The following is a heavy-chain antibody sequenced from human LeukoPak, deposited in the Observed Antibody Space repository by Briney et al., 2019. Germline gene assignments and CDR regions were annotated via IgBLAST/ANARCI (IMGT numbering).Heavy chain of an antibody. D-gene: IGHD3-22*01. Sequence: GGSLRLSCAVSGFTFDDYAMHWVRQVPGKGLEWVSCISWNRDNIGYADSVKGRFTISRDNAKNSLYLQMNSLRAEDTALYYCARDGGGSGGYYWGLGYWGRGTLVTVSS. V-gene: IGHV3-9*01. CDR2: ISWNRDNI. CDR1: GFTFDDYA. CDR3: ARDGGGSGGYYWGLGY. J-gene: IGHJ4*02.